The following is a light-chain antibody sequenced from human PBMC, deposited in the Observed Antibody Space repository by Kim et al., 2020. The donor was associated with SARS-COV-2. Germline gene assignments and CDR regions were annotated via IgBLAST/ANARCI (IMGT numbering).Light chain of an antibody. Sequence: QPVLTQSPSASASLGASVKLTCTLSSGHSIYAIAWHQQQPEKGPRYLMNLNSDGSHSKGDGIPDRFSGSSSGAERYLTISSLQSEDEADYYCQTWGTGIVVFGGGTQLTVL. J-gene: IGLJ2*01. CDR1: SGHSIYA. CDR3: QTWGTGIVV. V-gene: IGLV4-69*01. CDR2: LNSDGSH.